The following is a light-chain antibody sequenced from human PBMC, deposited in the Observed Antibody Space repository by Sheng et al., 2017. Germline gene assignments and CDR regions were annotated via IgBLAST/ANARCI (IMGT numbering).Light chain of an antibody. CDR1: QSISTW. Sequence: DIQMTQSPSTLSASVGDRVTITCRASQSISTWLAWYQQKPGKAPKLLIYDASTLETGVPSRFSGGGSGTDFTLTIDNLQPEDFATYYCQQYAVFPPYTFGQGTNLEMK. V-gene: IGKV1-5*01. CDR3: QQYAVFPPYT. CDR2: DAS. J-gene: IGKJ2*01.